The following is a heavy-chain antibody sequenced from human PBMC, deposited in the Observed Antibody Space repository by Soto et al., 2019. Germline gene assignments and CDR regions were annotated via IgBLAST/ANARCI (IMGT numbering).Heavy chain of an antibody. V-gene: IGHV4-59*01. J-gene: IGHJ5*02. CDR1: GGSISSYY. Sequence: SETLSLTCTVSGGSISSYYWSWIRQPPGKGLEWIGYIYYSGSTNYNPSLKGRVTISVDTAKNQFSLKLSSVTAADTAVYYCARGSSQYYDILTGRVVWFDPWGQGTLVTVSS. D-gene: IGHD3-9*01. CDR3: ARGSSQYYDILTGRVVWFDP. CDR2: IYYSGST.